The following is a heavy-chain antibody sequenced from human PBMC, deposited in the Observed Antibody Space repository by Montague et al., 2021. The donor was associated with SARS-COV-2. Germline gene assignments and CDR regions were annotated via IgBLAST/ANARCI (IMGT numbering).Heavy chain of an antibody. J-gene: IGHJ4*02. CDR3: ARASGKKTIFGVVISYFDY. Sequence: TLSLTCTVSGXSISSGGYYWSWIRQPPRKGLEWIGYIYYSGSTYYNPCLKSRVTISVDTSKNQFSLKLSSVTAADTAVYYCARASGKKTIFGVVISYFDYWGQGTLVTVSS. V-gene: IGHV4-31*03. D-gene: IGHD3-3*01. CDR1: GXSISSGGYY. CDR2: IYYSGST.